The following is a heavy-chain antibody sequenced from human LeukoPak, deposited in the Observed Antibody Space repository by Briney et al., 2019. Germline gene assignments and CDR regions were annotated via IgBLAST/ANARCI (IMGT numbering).Heavy chain of an antibody. CDR3: ARTGPYYDFWSGYYRDKYYFDY. V-gene: IGHV1-3*01. CDR1: GYTFTSYA. CDR2: INAGNGNT. D-gene: IGHD3-3*01. Sequence: EASVKVSCTASGYTFTSYAMHWVRQAPGQRLEWMGWINAGNGNTKYSQKFQGRVTITRDTSASTAYMELSSLRSEDTAVYYCARTGPYYDFWSGYYRDKYYFDYWGQGTLVTVSS. J-gene: IGHJ4*02.